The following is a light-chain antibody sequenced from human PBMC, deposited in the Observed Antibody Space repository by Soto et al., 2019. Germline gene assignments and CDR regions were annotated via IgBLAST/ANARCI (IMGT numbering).Light chain of an antibody. CDR2: GND. CDR3: QCFDSNFIDCV. CDR1: STNIGADYD. V-gene: IGLV1-40*01. Sequence: QSVLTQPPSVSGAPGQRVTISCTGSSTNIGADYDVHWYQQVPGTAPKLLIYGNDNRPSGVPDRFSGSKSGTSASLAITGLQAEDEADYYCQCFDSNFIDCVFGGGTKLTVL. J-gene: IGLJ3*02.